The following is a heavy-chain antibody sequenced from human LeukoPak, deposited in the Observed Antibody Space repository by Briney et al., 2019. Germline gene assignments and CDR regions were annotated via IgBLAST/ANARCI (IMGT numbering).Heavy chain of an antibody. CDR3: ARTPFSVDTAIF. CDR2: INHSGST. J-gene: IGHJ4*02. Sequence: ASETLSLTCAVYGGSFSGYYWSWIRQPPGKGLEWIGEINHSGSTNYNPSLKSRVTISVDTSKNQFSLKLSSVTAADTAVYYCARTPFSVDTAIFWGQGTLVIVSS. V-gene: IGHV4-34*01. D-gene: IGHD5-18*01. CDR1: GGSFSGYY.